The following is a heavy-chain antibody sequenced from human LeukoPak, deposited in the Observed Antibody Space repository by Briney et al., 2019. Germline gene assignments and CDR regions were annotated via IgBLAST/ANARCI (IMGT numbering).Heavy chain of an antibody. V-gene: IGHV4-38-2*02. CDR1: GYSISSGYY. Sequence: PSETLSLTCTVSGYSISSGYYWGWIRQPPGKGLEWIGSIYHSGSTYYNPSLKSRVTISVDTSKNQFSLKLSSVTAADTAVYYCASSWFQWPLQQHWGQGTLVTVSS. CDR2: IYHSGST. D-gene: IGHD6-19*01. CDR3: ASSWFQWPLQQH. J-gene: IGHJ1*01.